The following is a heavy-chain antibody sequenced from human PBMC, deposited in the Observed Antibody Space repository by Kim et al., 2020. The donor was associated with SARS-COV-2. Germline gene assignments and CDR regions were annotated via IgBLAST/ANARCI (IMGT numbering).Heavy chain of an antibody. D-gene: IGHD3-22*01. CDR3: AKGTMIVVDPPFDY. V-gene: IGHV3-30*18. J-gene: IGHJ4*02. CDR1: GFTFSSYG. Sequence: GGSLRLSCAASGFTFSSYGMHWVRQAPGKGLEWVAVISYDGSNKYYADSVKGRFTISRDNSKNTLYLQMNSLRAEDTAVYYCAKGTMIVVDPPFDYWGQGTLVTVSS. CDR2: ISYDGSNK.